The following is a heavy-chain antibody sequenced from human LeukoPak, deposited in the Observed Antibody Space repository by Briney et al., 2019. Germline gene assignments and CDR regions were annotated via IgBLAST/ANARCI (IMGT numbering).Heavy chain of an antibody. CDR1: GFTFGSYA. J-gene: IGHJ4*02. Sequence: GSLRLSCAASGFTFGSYAMSWVRQAPGKGLEWVSAISGSGGSTYYADSVKGRFTISRDNSKNTLYLQMNSLRAEDTAVYYCAKGGSSWYPFDYWGQGTLVTVSS. CDR2: ISGSGGST. D-gene: IGHD6-13*01. V-gene: IGHV3-23*01. CDR3: AKGGSSWYPFDY.